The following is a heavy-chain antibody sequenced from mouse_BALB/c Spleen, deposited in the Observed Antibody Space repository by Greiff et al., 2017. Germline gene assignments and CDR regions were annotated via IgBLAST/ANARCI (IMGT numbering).Heavy chain of an antibody. Sequence: EVQLQQSGPELVKPGASVKIPCKASGYTFTDYNMDWVKQSHGKSLEWIGDINPNNGGTIYNQKFKGKATLTVDKSSSTAYMELRSLTSEDTAVYYCANLYYGSGFAYWGQGTLVTVSA. J-gene: IGHJ3*01. CDR3: ANLYYGSGFAY. D-gene: IGHD1-1*01. CDR2: INPNNGGT. V-gene: IGHV1-18*01. CDR1: GYTFTDYN.